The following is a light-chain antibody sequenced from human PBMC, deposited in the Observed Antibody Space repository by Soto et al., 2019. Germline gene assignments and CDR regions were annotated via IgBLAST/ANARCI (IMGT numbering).Light chain of an antibody. CDR1: QSVSSSS. CDR3: QQYGSSPET. CDR2: GAS. V-gene: IGKV3-20*01. J-gene: IGKJ1*01. Sequence: EIVLTQSPGTLSLSPGERATLSCRASQSVSSSSLAWYQQIPGQAPRLLIYGASSRATGIPDRFGGRGSGTDFTLTIRTLEPEDFAVYYCQQYGSSPETFGQGTKVEIK.